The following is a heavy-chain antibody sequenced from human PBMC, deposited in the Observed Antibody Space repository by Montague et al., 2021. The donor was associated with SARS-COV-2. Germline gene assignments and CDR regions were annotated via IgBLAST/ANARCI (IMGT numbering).Heavy chain of an antibody. CDR3: ARGQVTASAILIFFPAAGHFDG. CDR1: GGSFNDYY. D-gene: IGHD3-3*02. CDR2: ITHSGSI. V-gene: IGHV4-34*01. J-gene: IGHJ3*01. Sequence: SETLSLTCAVYGGSFNDYYWTWVRQPPGKGLEWVGEITHSGSITYNPSLQNRVTLSGDKSKNQFSLKLHSATAADTAVYYCARGQVTASAILIFFPAAGHFDGWGRGTTVTVSS.